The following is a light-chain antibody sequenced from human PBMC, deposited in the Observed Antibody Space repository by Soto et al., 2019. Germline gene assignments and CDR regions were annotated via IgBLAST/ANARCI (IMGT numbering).Light chain of an antibody. CDR1: QSVTDW. V-gene: IGKV1-5*03. Sequence: DIQMTQSPSTLSASVGDRVTITCRASQSVTDWLAWYQQKPGKAPKFLIYKASNLDSGVPSRFSGSGSGTEFTLTISSVQPDDFAPYYCQYYDSYSWTFGQGTKVEIK. CDR3: QYYDSYSWT. CDR2: KAS. J-gene: IGKJ1*01.